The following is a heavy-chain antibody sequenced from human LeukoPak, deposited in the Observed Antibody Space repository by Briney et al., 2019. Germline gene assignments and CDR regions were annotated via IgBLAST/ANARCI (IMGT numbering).Heavy chain of an antibody. CDR1: GGSISSSSYY. J-gene: IGHJ4*02. CDR3: ARRNKLRAVGATSFDY. V-gene: IGHV4-39*01. CDR2: IYYSGST. Sequence: SETLSLTCTVSGGSISSSSYYWGWIRQPPGKGLEWIGSIYYSGSTYYNPSLKSRVTISVDTSKNQFSLKLSSVPAADTAVYYCARRNKLRAVGATSFDYWGQGTLVTVSS. D-gene: IGHD1-26*01.